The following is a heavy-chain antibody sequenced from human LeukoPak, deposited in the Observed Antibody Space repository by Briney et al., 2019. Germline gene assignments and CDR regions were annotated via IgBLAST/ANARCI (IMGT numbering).Heavy chain of an antibody. CDR3: SKESNYDSSGYFN. CDR2: IRFDGTTQ. J-gene: IGHJ4*02. CDR1: GFVFSSYG. V-gene: IGHV3-30*02. D-gene: IGHD3-22*01. Sequence: PGGSLRLSCAASGFVFSSYGTHWVRQAPGKGLEWVSFIRFDGTTQYYADSVKGRFTISRDNSKFTVHLLMTSLRPEDTAVYYCSKESNYDSSGYFNWGQGTLVTVSS.